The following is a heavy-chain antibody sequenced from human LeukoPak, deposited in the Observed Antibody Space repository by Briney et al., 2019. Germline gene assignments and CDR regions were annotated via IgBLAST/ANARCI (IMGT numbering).Heavy chain of an antibody. CDR2: IRYDGSNK. J-gene: IGHJ4*02. D-gene: IGHD2-2*01. Sequence: GGSLRLSCAASGFTFSSYGMHWVRQAPGKGLEWVAFIRYDGSNKYYADSVKGRFTISRDNSKNTLYLQMNSLRAEDTAVYYCAKSTLIGYCSSTSCPYFDYWGQGTLVTVSS. CDR3: AKSTLIGYCSSTSCPYFDY. V-gene: IGHV3-30*02. CDR1: GFTFSSYG.